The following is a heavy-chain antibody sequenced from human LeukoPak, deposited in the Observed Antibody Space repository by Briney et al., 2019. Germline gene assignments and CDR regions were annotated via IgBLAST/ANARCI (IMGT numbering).Heavy chain of an antibody. CDR2: ISSSGSTI. V-gene: IGHV3-11*01. CDR3: ARGRIGGAES. D-gene: IGHD3-10*01. CDR1: GFAFSDYY. J-gene: IGHJ5*02. Sequence: PGGSLRLSCAASGFAFSDYYMSWIRQAPGKGLEWVSYISSSGSTIYYADSVKGRFNISRDNAKNSLYLQMSSLRAEDAAVYVCARGRIGGAESWGQANLVTVSS.